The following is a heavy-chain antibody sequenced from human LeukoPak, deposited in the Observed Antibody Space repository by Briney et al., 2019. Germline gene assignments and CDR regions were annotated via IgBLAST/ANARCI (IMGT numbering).Heavy chain of an antibody. J-gene: IGHJ4*02. D-gene: IGHD7-27*01. CDR3: ATTGGLSFFDY. CDR2: IKQDGSEK. CDR1: GFTFSSYW. Sequence: GGSLRLSCAASGFTFSSYWMSWVRQAPGKGLEWVANIKQDGSEKYYVDSVKGRFTISRDNAKNSLYLQMNSLRAEDTAVYYCATTGGLSFFDYWGQGTLVTVSS. V-gene: IGHV3-7*03.